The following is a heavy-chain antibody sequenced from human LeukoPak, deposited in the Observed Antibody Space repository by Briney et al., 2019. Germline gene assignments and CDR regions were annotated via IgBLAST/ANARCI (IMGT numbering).Heavy chain of an antibody. J-gene: IGHJ4*02. Sequence: GGSLRLSCAASGFTFSTYSMNWVRQAPGKGLEWVSYISSSSSSIYYADSVKGRFTISRDNAKNSLYLQVNSLRDEDMAVYYCVRSLELGFWGQGTLVTVSS. CDR1: GFTFSTYS. V-gene: IGHV3-48*02. CDR3: VRSLELGF. CDR2: ISSSSSSI.